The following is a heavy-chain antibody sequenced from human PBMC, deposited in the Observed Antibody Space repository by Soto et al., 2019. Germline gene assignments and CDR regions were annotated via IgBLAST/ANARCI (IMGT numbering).Heavy chain of an antibody. D-gene: IGHD6-13*01. CDR2: IYHSGST. V-gene: IGHV4-30-2*01. Sequence: SETLSLTCAVSGGSISSGGYSWSWIRQPPGKGLEWIGYIYHSGSTYYNPSLKSRVTISVDRSKNQFSLKLSSVTAADTAVYYCARADSSSLDFDYWGQGTLVTVSS. CDR3: ARADSSSLDFDY. J-gene: IGHJ4*02. CDR1: GGSISSGGYS.